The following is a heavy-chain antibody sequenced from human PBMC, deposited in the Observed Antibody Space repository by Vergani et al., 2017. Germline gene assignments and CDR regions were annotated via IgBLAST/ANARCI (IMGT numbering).Heavy chain of an antibody. CDR1: GGTFSSYT. J-gene: IGHJ6*03. V-gene: IGHV1-69*02. Sequence: QVQLVQSGAEVKKPGSSVKVSCKASGGTFSSYTISWVRQAPGQGLEWMGRIIPILGIANYAQKFQGRVTITADESTSTAYMELSSLRSEDTAVYYCASGIVGATRHYYYYMDVWGKGTTVTVSS. CDR3: ASGIVGATRHYYYYMDV. CDR2: IIPILGIA. D-gene: IGHD1-26*01.